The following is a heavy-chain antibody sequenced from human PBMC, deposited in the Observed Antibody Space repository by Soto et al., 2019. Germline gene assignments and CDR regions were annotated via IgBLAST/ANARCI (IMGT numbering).Heavy chain of an antibody. Sequence: GGSLRLSCAASGFTFSSYAMHWVRQAPGKGLERVAVISYDGSNKYYADSVKGRFTISRDNSKNTLHQQMNSLRAEDTAEYYYARKPGGITMIVVVPGQMVSWGRGPLVTVS. V-gene: IGHV3-30-3*01. D-gene: IGHD3-22*01. CDR2: ISYDGSNK. CDR3: ARKPGGITMIVVVPGQMVS. J-gene: IGHJ5*02. CDR1: GFTFSSYA.